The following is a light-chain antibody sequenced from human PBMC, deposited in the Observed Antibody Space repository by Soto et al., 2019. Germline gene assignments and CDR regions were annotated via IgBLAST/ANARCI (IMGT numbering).Light chain of an antibody. V-gene: IGKV1-5*01. CDR3: QQYNSYSRGT. CDR2: DAS. Sequence: DIQMTQSPSTLSASVGDRVTITCRASQSISSWLAWYQQKPGKAPKLLIYDASSLESGVPSRFSGSGSGTEFTLTISSLQPDDFATYDCQQYNSYSRGTFGQGTKVDIK. J-gene: IGKJ1*01. CDR1: QSISSW.